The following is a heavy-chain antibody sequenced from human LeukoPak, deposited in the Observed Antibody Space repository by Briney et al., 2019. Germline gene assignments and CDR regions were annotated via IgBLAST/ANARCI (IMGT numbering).Heavy chain of an antibody. Sequence: PSETLSLTCTVSGGSISSYYWSWIRQPAGKGLEWIGRIYTSGSTNYNPSLKSRVTMSVDTSKNQFSLKLSSVTAADTAMYYCARRGRMITFGGVTVRANAFDIWGQGTMVTVSS. J-gene: IGHJ3*02. CDR2: IYTSGST. D-gene: IGHD3-16*02. CDR1: GGSISSYY. V-gene: IGHV4-4*07. CDR3: ARRGRMITFGGVTVRANAFDI.